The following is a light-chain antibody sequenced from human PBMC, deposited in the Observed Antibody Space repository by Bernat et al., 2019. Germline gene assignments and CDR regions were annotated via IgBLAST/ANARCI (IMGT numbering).Light chain of an antibody. CDR2: GNS. Sequence: QSVLTQPPSVSGAPGQRVTISCTGSSSNIGAGYDVHWYQQLPGTAPKLLIYGNSNRPSGVPDRFSGSKSGTSASLAITGLQAEDEADYYCQAYDSSRSAPNWVFGGGTKLTVL. J-gene: IGLJ3*02. V-gene: IGLV1-40*01. CDR3: QAYDSSRSAPNWV. CDR1: SSNIGAGYD.